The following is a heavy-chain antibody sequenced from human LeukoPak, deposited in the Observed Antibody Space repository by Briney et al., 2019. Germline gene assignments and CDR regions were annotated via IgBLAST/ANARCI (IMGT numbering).Heavy chain of an antibody. V-gene: IGHV4-31*03. Sequence: SQTLSLTCTVSGGSISSGGYYWSWIRQHPGKGLEWIGYIYYSGSTYYNPSLKSRVTISVDTSKNQFSLKLSSVTAADTAVYYCARGPYCSGGSCYTAKYFQRWGQGTLVTVSS. CDR2: IYYSGST. CDR1: GGSISSGGYY. D-gene: IGHD2-15*01. CDR3: ARGPYCSGGSCYTAKYFQR. J-gene: IGHJ1*01.